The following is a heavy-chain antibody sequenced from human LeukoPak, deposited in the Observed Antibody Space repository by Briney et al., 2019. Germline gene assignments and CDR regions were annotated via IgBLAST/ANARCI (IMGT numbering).Heavy chain of an antibody. CDR3: ARVSTMVRGVMTFDP. V-gene: IGHV1-2*06. D-gene: IGHD3-10*01. CDR2: INPNSGGT. CDR1: GYTFTGYY. J-gene: IGHJ5*02. Sequence: ASVKVSCKASGYTFTGYYMHWVRQAPGQGLEWMGRINPNSGGTNYAQKFQGRVTMTRDTSISTAYMELSRLRSDDTAVYYCARVSTMVRGVMTFDPWGQGTPVTVSS.